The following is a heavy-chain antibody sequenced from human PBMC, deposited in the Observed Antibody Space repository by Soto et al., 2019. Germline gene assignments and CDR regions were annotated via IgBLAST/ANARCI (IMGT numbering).Heavy chain of an antibody. CDR2: ISSSSSYT. D-gene: IGHD4-17*01. CDR3: ARNGDDYACDY. V-gene: IGHV3-11*03. CDR1: GFTFSDYY. J-gene: IGHJ4*02. Sequence: GGSLRLSCAASGFTFSDYYMSWIRQAPGKGLEWVSYISSSSSYTNYADSVKGRFTISRDNAKNSLYLQMNSLRAEDTAVYFCARNGDDYACDYWGQGTLVTVSS.